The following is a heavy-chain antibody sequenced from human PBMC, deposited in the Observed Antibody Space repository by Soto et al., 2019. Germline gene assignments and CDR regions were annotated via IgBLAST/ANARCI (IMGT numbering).Heavy chain of an antibody. Sequence: GASVKVSCKASGYTFTNYGISWVRQAPGQGLEWMGWISAYNGNTKYAQKLQGRVTMTTDTSTSTAYMELRSLRSDDTAVYYCERGVSSGSYYNPKKWVHPWGQGNLGTLS. D-gene: IGHD3-10*01. CDR1: GYTFTNYG. V-gene: IGHV1-18*01. CDR2: ISAYNGNT. J-gene: IGHJ5*02. CDR3: ERGVSSGSYYNPKKWVHP.